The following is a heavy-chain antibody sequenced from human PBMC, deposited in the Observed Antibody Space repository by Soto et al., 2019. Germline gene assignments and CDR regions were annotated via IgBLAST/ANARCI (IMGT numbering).Heavy chain of an antibody. J-gene: IGHJ4*02. Sequence: PSETLSLTCAVYGGSFSGYYWSWIRQPPGKGLEWIGEINHSGSTNYNPSLKSRVTISVDTSKNQFSLNLSSVTAADTAVYYCARLYLGGCSSPRGHVDFCGRGTLVTVSS. CDR1: GGSFSGYY. CDR2: INHSGST. D-gene: IGHD6-13*01. V-gene: IGHV4-34*01. CDR3: ARLYLGGCSSPRGHVDF.